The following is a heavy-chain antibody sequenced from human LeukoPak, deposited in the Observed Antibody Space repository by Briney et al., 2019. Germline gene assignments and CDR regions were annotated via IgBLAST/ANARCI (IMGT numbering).Heavy chain of an antibody. J-gene: IGHJ4*02. CDR3: ARFGSLREPIHDY. V-gene: IGHV4-59*01. CDR2: IYYSGST. Sequence: SETLSLTCTVSGGSLSSYYWSWIRQPPGKGLEWIGYIYYSGSTYCNPSLGSRVTISVDTSKNQFSLKLSSVTAADTAMYYCARFGSLREPIHDYWGQGTLVTVSS. D-gene: IGHD3-16*01. CDR1: GGSLSSYY.